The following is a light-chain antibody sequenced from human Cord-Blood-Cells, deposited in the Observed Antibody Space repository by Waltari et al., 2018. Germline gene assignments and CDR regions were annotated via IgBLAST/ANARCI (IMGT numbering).Light chain of an antibody. CDR1: SSDVGRDTL. V-gene: IGLV2-14*02. CDR2: DVS. J-gene: IGLJ3*02. Sequence: QSALAQPASVSGSPGPSIHISCTGTSSDVGRDTLVSWSQQHPGKAPQLMIYDVSQRPSVVSNRFSGSKSGNTASLTISGLQAEDEADYYCSSYTSSSTWVFGGGTKLTVL. CDR3: SSYTSSSTWV.